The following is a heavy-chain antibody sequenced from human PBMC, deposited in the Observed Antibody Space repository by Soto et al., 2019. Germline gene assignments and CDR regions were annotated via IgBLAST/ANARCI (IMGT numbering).Heavy chain of an antibody. CDR2: IWYDGSNK. CDR3: ARDRGISSGWSRIGYYYYGMDV. D-gene: IGHD6-19*01. Sequence: LRLSCAASGFTFSSYGMHWVRQAPGKGLEWVAVIWYDGSNKYYADSVKGRFTISRDNSKNTLYLQMNSLRAEDTAVYYCARDRGISSGWSRIGYYYYGMDVWGQGTTVTVSS. J-gene: IGHJ6*02. CDR1: GFTFSSYG. V-gene: IGHV3-33*01.